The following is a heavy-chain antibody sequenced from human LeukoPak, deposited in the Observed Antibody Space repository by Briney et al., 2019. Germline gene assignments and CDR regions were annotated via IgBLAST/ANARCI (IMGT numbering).Heavy chain of an antibody. V-gene: IGHV3-13*04. CDR3: ARLREAAFDI. J-gene: IGHJ3*02. Sequence: GGSLRLSCAAPGFTFSSYDFHWVRQPTGKGLEWVSAIGTAGDTYYPGSVKGRFTMSRENAKNSLYLQMNSLRAGDTAVYYCARLREAAFDIWGQGTMVTVSS. CDR2: IGTAGDT. D-gene: IGHD1-26*01. CDR1: GFTFSSYD.